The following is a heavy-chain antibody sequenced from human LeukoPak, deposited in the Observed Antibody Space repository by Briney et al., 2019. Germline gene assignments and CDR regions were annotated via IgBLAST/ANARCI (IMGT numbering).Heavy chain of an antibody. V-gene: IGHV4-34*01. CDR2: INHSGST. J-gene: IGHJ6*03. CDR3: ALLGYCSGGSCSTYYYYYYYMDV. CDR1: GGSFSGYY. D-gene: IGHD2-15*01. Sequence: SETLSLTCAVYGGSFSGYYWSWIRQPPGKGLEWIGEINHSGSTNYNPSLKSRVTISVDTSKNQFSLKLSSVTAADTAVYYCALLGYCSGGSCSTYYYYYYYMDVWGKGTTVTISS.